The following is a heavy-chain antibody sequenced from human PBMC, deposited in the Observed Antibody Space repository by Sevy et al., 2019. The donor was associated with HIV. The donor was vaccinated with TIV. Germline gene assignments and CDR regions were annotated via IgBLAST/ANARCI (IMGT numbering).Heavy chain of an antibody. V-gene: IGHV3-74*01. CDR1: GFTFSSYW. Sequence: GGSLRLSCAASGFTFSSYWMHWVRQAPGRGLLWVSRINSDGSRTRYADSVKGRFTISRDNAKNTLYLQMNSLRAEDTAVYFCVRDGSGWAFDSWGQRSLVTVSS. D-gene: IGHD6-19*01. J-gene: IGHJ4*02. CDR2: INSDGSRT. CDR3: VRDGSGWAFDS.